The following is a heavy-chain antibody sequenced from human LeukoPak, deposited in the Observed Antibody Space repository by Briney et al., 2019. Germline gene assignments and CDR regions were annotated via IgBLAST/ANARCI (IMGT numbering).Heavy chain of an antibody. CDR2: ISASGGST. CDR3: AWDDFWSGHDY. V-gene: IGHV3-23*01. CDR1: GINFRDYA. J-gene: IGHJ4*02. D-gene: IGHD3-3*01. Sequence: GGSLRLSCAVSGINFRDYAMSWIRQTPGKGLEWVSAISASGGSTYHADSVKGRFTISRDNSKNTLYLQMNSLRAEDTAVYYCAWDDFWSGHDYWGQGTLVTVSS.